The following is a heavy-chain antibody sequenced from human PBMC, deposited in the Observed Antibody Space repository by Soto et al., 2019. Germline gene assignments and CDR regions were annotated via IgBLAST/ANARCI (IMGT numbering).Heavy chain of an antibody. D-gene: IGHD1-26*01. J-gene: IGHJ5*02. CDR3: ARYSGSPANWFDP. Sequence: SETLSLTCTVSGGSISNYYWSWIRQPPGKGLEWIGYIHYSGYTKYNPSLQSRVTISVDTSNYQFSLKVSSVTAADTAVYYCARYSGSPANWFDPWGQGILVTVS. V-gene: IGHV4-59*01. CDR1: GGSISNYY. CDR2: IHYSGYT.